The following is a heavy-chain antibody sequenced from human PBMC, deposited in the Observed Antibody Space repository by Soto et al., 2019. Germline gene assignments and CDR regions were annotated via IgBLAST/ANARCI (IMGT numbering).Heavy chain of an antibody. Sequence: QVQLVQSGAEVKKPGSSVKVSCKVSGGTFSNYAIDWVRLAPGHGLEWMGGIVPIFGTTYYTQKFQGRARIIADDSTPQAYLEMSSLRSEDTAIYYCARVAGVAGLYNYHGVDVWGQGTAVTVSS. CDR3: ARVAGVAGLYNYHGVDV. J-gene: IGHJ6*02. V-gene: IGHV1-69*12. D-gene: IGHD6-19*01. CDR2: IVPIFGTT. CDR1: GGTFSNYA.